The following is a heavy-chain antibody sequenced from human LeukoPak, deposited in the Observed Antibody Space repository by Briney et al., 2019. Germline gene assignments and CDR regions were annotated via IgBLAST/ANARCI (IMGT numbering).Heavy chain of an antibody. CDR3: ARGSSGGYYYCDSSGYYLDY. CDR1: GGSVSSGSYY. CDR2: IYYSGST. J-gene: IGHJ4*02. V-gene: IGHV4-61*01. Sequence: PSETLSLTCTVSGGSVSSGSYYWSWIRQPPGKGLEWIGYIYYSGSTNYNPSLKSRVTISVDTSKNQFSLKLSSVTAADTAVYYCARGSSGGYYYCDSSGYYLDYWGQGTLVTVSS. D-gene: IGHD3-22*01.